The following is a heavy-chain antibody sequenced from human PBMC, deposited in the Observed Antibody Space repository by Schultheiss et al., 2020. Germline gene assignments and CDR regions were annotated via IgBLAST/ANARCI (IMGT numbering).Heavy chain of an antibody. CDR1: GFTFTSSA. D-gene: IGHD2-2*01. V-gene: IGHV1-58*01. J-gene: IGHJ5*02. CDR2: INPNSGGT. CDR3: ASSPRLVPAAIGFFTWFDP. Sequence: SVKVSCKASGFTFTSSAVQWVRQARGQRLEWMGWINPNSGGTNYAQKFQGRVTITADESTSTAYMELSSLRSEDTAVYYCASSPRLVPAAIGFFTWFDPWGQGTLVTVSS.